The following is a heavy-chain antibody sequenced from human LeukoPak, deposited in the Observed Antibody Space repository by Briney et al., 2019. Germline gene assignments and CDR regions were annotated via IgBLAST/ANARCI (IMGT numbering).Heavy chain of an antibody. J-gene: IGHJ4*02. V-gene: IGHV4-30-2*01. D-gene: IGHD6-19*01. CDR3: ARMLDSGWYIDY. CDR1: GGSISSGGYY. Sequence: SETLSLTCTVSGGSISSGGYYWSWIRQPPGKGLEWIGYIYHSGSTNYNPSLKSRVTISVDKSKNQFSLKLSSVTAADTAVYYCARMLDSGWYIDYWGQGTLVTVSS. CDR2: IYHSGST.